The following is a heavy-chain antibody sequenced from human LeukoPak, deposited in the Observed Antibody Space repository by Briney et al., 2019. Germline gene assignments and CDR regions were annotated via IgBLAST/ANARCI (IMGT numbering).Heavy chain of an antibody. J-gene: IGHJ5*02. D-gene: IGHD4-17*01. CDR2: INSDGSGT. V-gene: IGHV3-74*01. CDR1: GFSFSSYA. Sequence: GGSLRLSCAASGFSFSSYAMSWVRQAPGKGLVWVSRINSDGSGTNYADSVKGRFTISRETAKKTRYLQMNSPRAENTAVYYCARARGLGYGEYVRWFDPWGKGTRVTVS. CDR3: ARARGLGYGEYVRWFDP.